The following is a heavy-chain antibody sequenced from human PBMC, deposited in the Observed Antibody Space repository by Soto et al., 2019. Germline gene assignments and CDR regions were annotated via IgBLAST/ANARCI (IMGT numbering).Heavy chain of an antibody. J-gene: IGHJ1*01. CDR1: EGTFSSNG. Sequence: QVQLVQSGAEVKKPGSSVKVSCQACEGTFSSNGISWVRQAPGQGLEWMGRILPILFITNYAQKFQGRVTITADEFTSTAYMELSGLRSEDTAVYYCASERLHTEYFHNWGQGTLVTVSS. CDR3: ASERLHTEYFHN. V-gene: IGHV1-69*04. CDR2: ILPILFIT.